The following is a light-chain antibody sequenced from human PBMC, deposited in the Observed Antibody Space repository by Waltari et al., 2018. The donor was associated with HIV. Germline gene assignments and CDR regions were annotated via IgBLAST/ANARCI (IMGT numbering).Light chain of an antibody. Sequence: EIVLTQSPGTLSLSPGERVTLSCRASQSVSSSHLAWYQQKPGQAPRLLIYGASSRATDTPDRFSGSGSGTDFTLTISRLEPEDFAVYYCQHYGSPPYTFGQGTKLQIK. V-gene: IGKV3-20*01. CDR1: QSVSSSH. CDR2: GAS. CDR3: QHYGSPPYT. J-gene: IGKJ2*01.